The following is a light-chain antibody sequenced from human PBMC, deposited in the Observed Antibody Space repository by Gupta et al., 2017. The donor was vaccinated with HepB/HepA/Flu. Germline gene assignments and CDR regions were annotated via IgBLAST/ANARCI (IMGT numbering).Light chain of an antibody. V-gene: IGLV2-14*03. J-gene: IGLJ1*01. CDR1: SSDVGSYNY. Sequence: QSALTQPASVPGSPGQSIAISCTGSSSDVGSYNYVYWYHHHPGKAPKLIIYDVSRRASGVSDRFFGSKSGTTASLTISGLQAEDEADYYCSSESGIRRLYVFGAGTKFTVL. CDR2: DVS. CDR3: SSESGIRRLYV.